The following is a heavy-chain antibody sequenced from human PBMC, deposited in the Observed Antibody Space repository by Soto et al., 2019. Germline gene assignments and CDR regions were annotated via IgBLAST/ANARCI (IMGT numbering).Heavy chain of an antibody. J-gene: IGHJ4*02. CDR2: MHHRGSA. V-gene: IGHV4-4*02. CDR1: GGSVTSGHW. Sequence: QVQLQESGPGLVEPSETLSLTCAVSGGSVTSGHWWVWVRQPPGKGLEYIAEMHHRGSANYNLSLKSRPTISLDKSKNHFYLKLTSVTAADTAVYYCARERFGGWGLGGWGQGTLITVSS. CDR3: ARERFGGWGLGG. D-gene: IGHD3-10*01.